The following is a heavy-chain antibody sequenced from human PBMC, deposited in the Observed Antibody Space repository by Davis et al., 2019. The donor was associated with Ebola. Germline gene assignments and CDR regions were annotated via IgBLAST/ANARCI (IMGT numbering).Heavy chain of an antibody. CDR3: AREAGLEWLLYESFYYYGMDV. D-gene: IGHD3-3*01. J-gene: IGHJ6*02. V-gene: IGHV3-48*02. Sequence: GESLKISCAASGFTFSSYSMNWVRQAPGKGLEWVSYISSSSSTIYYADSVKGRFTISRDNAKNSLYLQMNSLRDEDTAVYYCAREAGLEWLLYESFYYYGMDVWGQGTTVTVSS. CDR1: GFTFSSYS. CDR2: ISSSSSTI.